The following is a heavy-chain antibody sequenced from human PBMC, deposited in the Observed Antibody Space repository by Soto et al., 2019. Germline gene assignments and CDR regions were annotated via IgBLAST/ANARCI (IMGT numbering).Heavy chain of an antibody. D-gene: IGHD6-13*01. CDR1: GFTFSSYG. J-gene: IGHJ4*02. CDR3: AKVFPPSSIAAAGTSRRSKLLYYFDY. Sequence: GGSLRPSCAASGFTFSSYGMHWVRQAPGKGLEWVAVISYDGSNKYYADSVKGRFTISRDNSKNTLYLQMNSLRAEDTAVYYCAKVFPPSSIAAAGTSRRSKLLYYFDYWGQGTLVTVSS. V-gene: IGHV3-30*18. CDR2: ISYDGSNK.